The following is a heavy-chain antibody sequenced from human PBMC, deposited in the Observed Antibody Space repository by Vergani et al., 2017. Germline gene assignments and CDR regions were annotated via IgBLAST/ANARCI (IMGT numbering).Heavy chain of an antibody. V-gene: IGHV3-20*04. Sequence: EVQLVESGGGVVRPGGSLRLSCAASGFTFDDYGLSWVRQAPGKGLEWGSGSNWNGGSTGYADSVKGRFPISRDNAQNSLYLQMNSLRAEDTALYYCARGISQGSGGWGQGTLVTVSS. CDR2: SNWNGGST. CDR1: GFTFDDYG. CDR3: ARGISQGSGG. D-gene: IGHD3-10*01. J-gene: IGHJ4*02.